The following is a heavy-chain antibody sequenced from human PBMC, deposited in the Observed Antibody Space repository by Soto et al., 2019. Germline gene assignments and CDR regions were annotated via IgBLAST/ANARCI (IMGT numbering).Heavy chain of an antibody. CDR2: IYYSGST. CDR3: ARQMAILRYFDWLYYGMDV. J-gene: IGHJ6*02. V-gene: IGHV4-39*01. Sequence: SETLSLTCTVSGGSISSSSYYWGWIRQPPGKGLEWIGSIYYSGSTYYNPSLKSRVTISVDTSKNQFSLKLSSVTAADTAVYYCARQMAILRYFDWLYYGMDVWGQGTTVTVSS. D-gene: IGHD3-9*01. CDR1: GGSISSSSYY.